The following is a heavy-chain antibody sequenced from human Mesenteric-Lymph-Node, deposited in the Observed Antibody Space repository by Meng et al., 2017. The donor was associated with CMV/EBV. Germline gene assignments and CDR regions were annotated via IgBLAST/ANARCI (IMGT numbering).Heavy chain of an antibody. D-gene: IGHD4-11*01. J-gene: IGHJ6*02. CDR2: VNRDGSST. V-gene: IGHV3-74*01. CDR3: ARDLRPDQYSNRPGAYYYYYGLDV. CDR1: GFTFSSYW. Sequence: GESLKISCAASGFTFSSYWMHWVRQAPGKGLVWVSRVNRDGSSTIYADSVKGLFTISRDNARNTLYLQLNSVRAEDMAMYYCARDLRPDQYSNRPGAYYYYYGLDVWGQGTAVTVSS.